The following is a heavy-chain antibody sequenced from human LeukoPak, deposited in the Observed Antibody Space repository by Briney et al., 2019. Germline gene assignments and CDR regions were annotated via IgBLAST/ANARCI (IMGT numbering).Heavy chain of an antibody. V-gene: IGHV3-23*01. CDR1: GFTFGIYA. Sequence: PGGSLRLSCAASGFTFGIYAMSWVRQPPGKGLEWVSSITSAGTGTFYADSVKGRFTISRDNSENTLYLQMNSLRAEDTAIYHCAKDRPNYYDSSGHYYRRNGDYWGQGTLVTVSS. CDR3: AKDRPNYYDSSGHYYRRNGDY. J-gene: IGHJ4*02. D-gene: IGHD3-22*01. CDR2: ITSAGTGT.